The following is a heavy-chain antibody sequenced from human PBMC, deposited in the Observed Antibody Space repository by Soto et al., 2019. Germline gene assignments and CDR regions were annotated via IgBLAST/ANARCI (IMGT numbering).Heavy chain of an antibody. CDR1: GFTFSSYG. CDR2: ISYDGSNK. CDR3: AKERDYDILIAY. J-gene: IGHJ4*02. V-gene: IGHV3-30*18. D-gene: IGHD3-9*01. Sequence: QVQLVESGGGVVQPGRSLRLSCAASGFTFSSYGMHWVRQAPGKGLEWVAVISYDGSNKYYADSVKGRLTISRDNSKNRLYLQMNSLRAEDTAVYYCAKERDYDILIAYWGQGTLVTVSS.